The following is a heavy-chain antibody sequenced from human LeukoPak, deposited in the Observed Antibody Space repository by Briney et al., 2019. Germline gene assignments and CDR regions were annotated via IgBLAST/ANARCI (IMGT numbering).Heavy chain of an antibody. CDR2: ISSSGSTM. J-gene: IGHJ4*02. CDR1: GCIFSDYY. D-gene: IGHD5-12*01. Sequence: GGSLRLYCAASGCIFSDYYMSWIRQAPGKGVGWGSYISSSGSTMYYTDSVKGRFTISRDNAKDSLYLQMNSLRAEDTAVYYCARDPGSGYEEHFDYWGQGPLVTVSS. V-gene: IGHV3-11*01. CDR3: ARDPGSGYEEHFDY.